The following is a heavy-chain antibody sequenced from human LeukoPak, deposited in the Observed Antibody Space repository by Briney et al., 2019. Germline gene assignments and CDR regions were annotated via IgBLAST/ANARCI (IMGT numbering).Heavy chain of an antibody. Sequence: GGSLRLSCGASGFTFSDYAMLWVRQAPGKGLEWISFISGDRSTIFLADSVRGRFITSRDSAQNSLYLQMNSLRAEDTAVYYCARDRPVVGAIDFWGQGTLVTVSS. V-gene: IGHV3-48*04. J-gene: IGHJ4*02. CDR2: ISGDRSTI. D-gene: IGHD1-26*01. CDR3: ARDRPVVGAIDF. CDR1: GFTFSDYA.